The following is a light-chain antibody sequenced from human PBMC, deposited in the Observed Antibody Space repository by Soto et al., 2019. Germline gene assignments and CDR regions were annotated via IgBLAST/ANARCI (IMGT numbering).Light chain of an antibody. CDR2: AAS. CDR1: QSISRY. J-gene: IGKJ1*01. V-gene: IGKV1-39*01. CDR3: QKNYRATPWT. Sequence: DIQITQSTSSLSAYVGYTIAITCRSSQSISRYLNWYQHKPGKAPKLLINAASSLERGVPSRFSGGGSGTDFTLNISSLQPHDFATYYSQKNYRATPWTFGKGTKVDIK.